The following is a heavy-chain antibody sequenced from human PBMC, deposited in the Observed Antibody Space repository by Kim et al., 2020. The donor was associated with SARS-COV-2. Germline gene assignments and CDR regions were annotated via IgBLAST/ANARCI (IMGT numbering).Heavy chain of an antibody. D-gene: IGHD3-3*01. CDR3: ARDETTTIFGLVILDDAFDI. CDR2: INTNTGNP. V-gene: IGHV7-4-1*02. J-gene: IGHJ3*02. CDR1: GYTFTSYA. Sequence: ASVKVSCKASGYTFTSYAMNWVRQAPGQGLEWMGWINTNTGNPTYAQGFTGRFVFSLDTSVSTAYLQISSLKAEDTAVYYCARDETTTIFGLVILDDAFDIWGQGTMVTVSA.